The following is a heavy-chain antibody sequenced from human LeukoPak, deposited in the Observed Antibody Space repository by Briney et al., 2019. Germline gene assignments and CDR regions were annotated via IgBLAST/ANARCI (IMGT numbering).Heavy chain of an antibody. CDR3: AKGVVVPWWNGMDV. D-gene: IGHD2-15*01. V-gene: IGHV3-23*01. CDR2: ISGSGGST. J-gene: IGHJ6*02. CDR1: GFTFDDYG. Sequence: GGSLRLSCAASGFTFDDYGMSWVRQAPGKGLEWVSAISGSGGSTYYADSVKGRFTISRDNSKNTLYLQMNSLRAEDTAVYDCAKGVVVPWWNGMDVWGQGTTVTVSS.